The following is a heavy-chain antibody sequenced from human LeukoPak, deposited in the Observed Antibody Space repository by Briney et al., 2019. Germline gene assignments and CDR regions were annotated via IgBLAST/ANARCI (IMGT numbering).Heavy chain of an antibody. J-gene: IGHJ4*02. CDR3: ARGGGSGYQFDY. D-gene: IGHD3-22*01. CDR1: GFTLSSYA. V-gene: IGHV3-30*04. CDR2: ISYDGSNK. Sequence: GRSLRLSCAASGFTLSSYAMHWVRQPPGKGLEWVAVISYDGSNKYYADSVKGRFTISRDNSKNTLYLQMNSLRAEDTAVYYCARGGGSGYQFDYWGQGTLVTVSS.